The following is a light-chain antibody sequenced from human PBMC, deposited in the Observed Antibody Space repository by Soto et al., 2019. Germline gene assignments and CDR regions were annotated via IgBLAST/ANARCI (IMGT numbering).Light chain of an antibody. V-gene: IGKV1-5*03. CDR3: QQYNGYSGT. J-gene: IGKJ2*02. CDR1: QSISSW. CDR2: KAS. Sequence: DIQMTQSPSTLSASVGDRVTITCRASQSISSWLAWYQQKPGKAPKLLIYKASNLESGVPSRFSGSASGTEXXXXIXXXQPDDLXXYYCQQYNGYSGTFGQGTKLEIK.